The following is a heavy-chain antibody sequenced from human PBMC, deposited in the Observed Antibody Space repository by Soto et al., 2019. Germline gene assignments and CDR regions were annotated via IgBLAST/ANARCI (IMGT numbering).Heavy chain of an antibody. Sequence: SVKVSCKASGGTFSSYAISWVRQAPGQGLEWMGGIIPIFGTANYAQKFQGRVTITADESTSTAYMELSSLRSEDTAVYYCARASRVSTGWYYYYYYGMDVWGQGTTVTVSS. CDR3: ARASRVSTGWYYYYYYGMDV. CDR1: GGTFSSYA. CDR2: IIPIFGTA. J-gene: IGHJ6*02. V-gene: IGHV1-69*13. D-gene: IGHD6-19*01.